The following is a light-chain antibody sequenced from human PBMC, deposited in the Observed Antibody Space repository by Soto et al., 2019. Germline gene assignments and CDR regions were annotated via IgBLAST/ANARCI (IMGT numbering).Light chain of an antibody. V-gene: IGKV2-28*01. CDR3: MQALQTPYT. CDR2: LGS. J-gene: IGKJ2*01. CDR1: QSLLHRNGYNY. Sequence: DIVMTQSPLSLPVTPGEPASISCRSSQSLLHRNGYNYLDWYLQKPGQSPQLLIYLGSNRASGVSDRFSGSGSGTDFTLKISRVEAEDVGVYYCMQALQTPYTFGQGTKLEIK.